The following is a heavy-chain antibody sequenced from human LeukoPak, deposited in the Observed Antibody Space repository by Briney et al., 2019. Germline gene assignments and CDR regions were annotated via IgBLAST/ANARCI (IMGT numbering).Heavy chain of an antibody. CDR1: GFTFSSYS. J-gene: IGHJ4*02. Sequence: GGSLRLSCAASGFTFSSYSMNWVRQAPGKGLEWVSSISSSSSYIYYADSVKGRFTISRDNAKNSLYLQMNSLRAEDTAVYYCAREGQSGSYWVDNWGQGTLVTVSS. V-gene: IGHV3-21*01. CDR2: ISSSSSYI. D-gene: IGHD1-26*01. CDR3: AREGQSGSYWVDN.